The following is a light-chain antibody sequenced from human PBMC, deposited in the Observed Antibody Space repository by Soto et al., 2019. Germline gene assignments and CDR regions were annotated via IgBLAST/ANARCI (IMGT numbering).Light chain of an antibody. Sequence: EIVLTQSPGTLSLSPGERATLSCRASQSVSSIYLAWYQQKPGQAPGLLIYGASSRATGIPDRFSGSGSGTDFTLTISRLEPEDFAVYYCQHYGSSTWTFGQGTKVEIK. CDR2: GAS. CDR1: QSVSSIY. J-gene: IGKJ1*01. V-gene: IGKV3-20*01. CDR3: QHYGSSTWT.